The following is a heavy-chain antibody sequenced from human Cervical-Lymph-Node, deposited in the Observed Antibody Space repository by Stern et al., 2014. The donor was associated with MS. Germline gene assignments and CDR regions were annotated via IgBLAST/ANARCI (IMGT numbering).Heavy chain of an antibody. J-gene: IGHJ3*02. CDR1: GYTFTSYA. Sequence: QVQLVQSGAHLTKPAASLKLSCKASGYTFTSYAISWVRQAPGQGLEWMACISAYNGNTNYAQKLQGRVTMTTDTSTSTAYMELRSLRSDDTAVYYCARGLLGSENAFDIWGQGTMVTVSS. CDR2: ISAYNGNT. CDR3: ARGLLGSENAFDI. D-gene: IGHD2-15*01. V-gene: IGHV1-18*01.